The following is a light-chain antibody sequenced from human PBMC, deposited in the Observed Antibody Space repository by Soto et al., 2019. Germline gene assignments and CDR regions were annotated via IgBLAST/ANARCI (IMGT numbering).Light chain of an antibody. CDR3: QQYDNWPPLT. J-gene: IGKJ4*01. Sequence: EVLMTQSPATLSLSPGERATLSCRASQSVSSNLAWYQQRRGQAPRLLIYGASSRATGIPARFSGSGSGTEVTITISSLQSEDFAVYYCQQYDNWPPLTFGGGTKVEIK. CDR2: GAS. CDR1: QSVSSN. V-gene: IGKV3D-15*01.